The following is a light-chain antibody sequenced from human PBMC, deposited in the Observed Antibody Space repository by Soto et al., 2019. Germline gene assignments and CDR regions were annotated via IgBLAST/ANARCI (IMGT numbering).Light chain of an antibody. CDR2: GAF. CDR3: QQYSHWPPYT. CDR1: QSVGSN. V-gene: IGKV3-15*01. Sequence: EIVMTQSPATLSVSPGERATLSCRASQSVGSNLAWYQQKPGQAPRLLIYGAFTRATGIPARFSGSGSGTEFTLPISSLQSEDFAVYYCQQYSHWPPYTFGQGTKLEIK. J-gene: IGKJ2*01.